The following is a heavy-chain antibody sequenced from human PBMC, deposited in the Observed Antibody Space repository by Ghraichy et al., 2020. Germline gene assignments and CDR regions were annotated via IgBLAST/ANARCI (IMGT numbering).Heavy chain of an antibody. CDR2: IWYDGSNK. V-gene: IGHV3-33*01. CDR1: GFTFSSYG. CDR3: ARDDSSGYYPPIYYYYGMDV. Sequence: GESLNISCAASGFTFSSYGMHWVRQAPGKGLEWVAVIWYDGSNKYYADSVKGRFTISRDNSKNTLYLQMNSLRAEDTAVYYCARDDSSGYYPPIYYYYGMDVWGQGTTVTVSS. D-gene: IGHD3-22*01. J-gene: IGHJ6*02.